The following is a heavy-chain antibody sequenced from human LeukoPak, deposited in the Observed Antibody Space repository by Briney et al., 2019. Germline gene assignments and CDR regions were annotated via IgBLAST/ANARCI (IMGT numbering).Heavy chain of an antibody. CDR2: INPNGGAT. Sequence: ASVKVSCKASEYTFIGYYMHWVRQAHGQGPEWMGWINPNGGATNYAQKLQGRVTMTRDTSISTAYMELSRLRSDDTAVYYCARVRLNAFDIWGQGTMVIVSS. V-gene: IGHV1-2*02. CDR1: EYTFIGYY. J-gene: IGHJ3*02. D-gene: IGHD3-16*01. CDR3: ARVRLNAFDI.